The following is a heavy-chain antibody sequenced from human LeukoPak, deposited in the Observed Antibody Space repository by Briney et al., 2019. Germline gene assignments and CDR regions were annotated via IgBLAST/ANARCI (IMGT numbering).Heavy chain of an antibody. V-gene: IGHV3-23*01. J-gene: IGHJ6*04. D-gene: IGHD2-2*01. CDR2: ISGSGGST. Sequence: GGSLRLSCGASGFTFSSYAMSWVRQAPGKGLEWVSAISGSGGSTYYADSVKGRFTISRDNSKNTLYLQMNSLRAEDTAVYYCAKDRGYCSSTSCYSDGMDVWGKGTTVTVSS. CDR1: GFTFSSYA. CDR3: AKDRGYCSSTSCYSDGMDV.